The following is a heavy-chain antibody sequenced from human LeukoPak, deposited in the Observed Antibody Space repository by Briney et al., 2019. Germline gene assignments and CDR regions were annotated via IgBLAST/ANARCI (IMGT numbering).Heavy chain of an antibody. J-gene: IGHJ4*02. D-gene: IGHD2-21*02. V-gene: IGHV4-59*01. CDR3: ARGTAV. CDR1: GGSINSYY. Sequence: SETLSLTCTVSGGSINSYYWSWIRQPPGKGLERIGYISYSGSTNYNPSLKSRVTISLATSKNQFFLKLNSVTAADTALYYCARGTAVWGQGTLVTVSS. CDR2: ISYSGST.